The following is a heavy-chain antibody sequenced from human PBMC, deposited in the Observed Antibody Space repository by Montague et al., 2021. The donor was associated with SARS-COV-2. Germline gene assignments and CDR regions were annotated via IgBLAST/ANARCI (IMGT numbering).Heavy chain of an antibody. V-gene: IGHV4-61*03. Sequence: SETLSLTCAVSGGYISSGTYYWSWIRQPPGKGLEWIGYIYYNGHTYYNPSLQSRVTLSLDAAKNHFSLRLSSVTAADTAVYYCARRTDILTGYYDYWGQGTLVTVSS. D-gene: IGHD3-9*01. CDR3: ARRTDILTGYYDY. CDR1: GGYISSGTYY. J-gene: IGHJ4*02. CDR2: IYYNGHT.